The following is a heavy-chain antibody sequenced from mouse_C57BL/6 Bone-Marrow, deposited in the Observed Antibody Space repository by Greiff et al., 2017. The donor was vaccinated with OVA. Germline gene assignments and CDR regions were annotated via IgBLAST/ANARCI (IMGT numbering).Heavy chain of an antibody. V-gene: IGHV5-12*01. Sequence: EVHLVESGGGLVQPGGSLKLSCAASGFTFSDYYMYWVRQTPEKRLEWVAYISNGGGSTYYPDTVKGRFTISRDNAKNTLYLQMSRLKSEDTAMYYCASRGYFDVWGTGTTVTVSS. CDR2: ISNGGGST. CDR3: ASRGYFDV. CDR1: GFTFSDYY. J-gene: IGHJ1*03.